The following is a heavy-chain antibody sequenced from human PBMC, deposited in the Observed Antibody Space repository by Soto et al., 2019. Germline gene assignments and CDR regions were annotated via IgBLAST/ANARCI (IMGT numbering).Heavy chain of an antibody. Sequence: EVQLVESGGGLVQPGGSLRLSCAASGFTFSSYSINWVRQAPGRGLEWVSYISGSSSDIYYADSVKGRFTISRDNAKKSVNRQLTRRMAEDPAWYYVARDPRVTLPGDVLDIGAKGQWSPSLQ. D-gene: IGHD2-21*02. V-gene: IGHV3-48*01. CDR2: ISGSSSDI. CDR3: ARDPRVTLPGDVLDI. CDR1: GFTFSSYS. J-gene: IGHJ3*02.